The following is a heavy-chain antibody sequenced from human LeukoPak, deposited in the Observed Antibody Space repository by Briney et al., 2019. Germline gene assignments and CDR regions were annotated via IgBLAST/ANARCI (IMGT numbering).Heavy chain of an antibody. Sequence: PSETLSLTCAVYGGSFSGYYWSWIRQPPGKGLEWIGYIYYSGSTNYNPSLKSRVTISVDTSKNQFSLKLSSVTAADMAVYYCARVLEVAATYDAFDIWGQGTMVTVSS. CDR2: IYYSGST. J-gene: IGHJ3*02. CDR1: GGSFSGYY. CDR3: ARVLEVAATYDAFDI. V-gene: IGHV4-59*01. D-gene: IGHD2-15*01.